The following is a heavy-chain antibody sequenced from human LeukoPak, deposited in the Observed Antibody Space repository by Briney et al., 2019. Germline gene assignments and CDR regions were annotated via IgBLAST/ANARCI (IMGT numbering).Heavy chain of an antibody. V-gene: IGHV4-59*01. CDR2: ISHSGSI. D-gene: IGHD5-24*01. J-gene: IGHJ4*02. Sequence: SETLSLTCTVSGGSISVYYWIWVRQPPGKGLEWIGYISHSGSINYNPSLQSRVTISIDTSNNQFSLNVRSATAADTAVYYCARSRDAYLLDYWGQGTLVTVSS. CDR3: ARSRDAYLLDY. CDR1: GGSISVYY.